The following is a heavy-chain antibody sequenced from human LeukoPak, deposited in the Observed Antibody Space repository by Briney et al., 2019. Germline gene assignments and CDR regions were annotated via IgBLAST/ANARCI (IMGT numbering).Heavy chain of an antibody. CDR2: ISSSGSTI. J-gene: IGHJ2*01. CDR3: AREARYWYFDL. Sequence: PGGSLRLSCAASGFTFSSYEMNWVRQAPGKGLERVSYISSSGSTIYYADPVRGRFTISRDKAKNSLYVQMTSVRSEDTAVYYGAREARYWYFDLWGRGTLVTVSS. CDR1: GFTFSSYE. D-gene: IGHD6-6*01. V-gene: IGHV3-48*03.